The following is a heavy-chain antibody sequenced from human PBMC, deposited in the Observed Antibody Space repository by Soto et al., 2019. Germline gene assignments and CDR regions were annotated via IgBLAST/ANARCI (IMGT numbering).Heavy chain of an antibody. Sequence: QVQVVQSGAEVQKPGASVKVSCKASEYTFTSYVMHWVRQAPGQSLEWIGWIKAGNGHTKYSQKFQDRVTITREASANTAYMELSRLRSEDTAVYYCARELQGLYYFDYWGQGALVTVSS. V-gene: IGHV1-3*01. J-gene: IGHJ4*02. CDR1: EYTFTSYV. CDR2: IKAGNGHT. CDR3: ARELQGLYYFDY. D-gene: IGHD4-4*01.